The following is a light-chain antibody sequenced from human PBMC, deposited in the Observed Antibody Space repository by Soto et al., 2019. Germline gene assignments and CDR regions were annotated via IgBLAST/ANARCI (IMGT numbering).Light chain of an antibody. V-gene: IGKV3-20*01. Sequence: EIVLTQSPGTLSLSPGERATLSCRASQSVWSTYLAWYQQKPGQAPRLLIYGVSSRATGIPDRFSGGGSGTDFTLTISRLEAEDFAVYHCQQYGGSPTTFGGGTRVEIK. CDR1: QSVWSTY. CDR2: GVS. CDR3: QQYGGSPTT. J-gene: IGKJ4*01.